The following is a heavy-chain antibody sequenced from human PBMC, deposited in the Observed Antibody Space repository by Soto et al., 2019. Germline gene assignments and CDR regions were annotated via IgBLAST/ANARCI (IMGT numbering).Heavy chain of an antibody. V-gene: IGHV3-7*01. CDR1: GFPFSSYW. CDR2: IKEGGSDK. D-gene: IGHD3-9*01. J-gene: IGHJ5*02. Sequence: EVHLVDSGGGLVQPGGSLRLSCVASGFPFSSYWMSWVRQAPGKGLEWVANIKEGGSDKYYVDSVKGRFTISRDNATNSLYLQMNCLRVGDTAVYYCVGVSLTGSWGQGTLVAVSS. CDR3: VGVSLTGS.